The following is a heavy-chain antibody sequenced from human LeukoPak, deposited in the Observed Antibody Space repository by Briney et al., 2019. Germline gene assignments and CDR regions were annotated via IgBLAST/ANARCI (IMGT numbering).Heavy chain of an antibody. J-gene: IGHJ4*02. V-gene: IGHV4-30-4*08. D-gene: IGHD6-13*01. Sequence: SQTLSLTCTVSGGSISSGVYYWSWIRQHPGKGLEWIGYIYYSGSTNYNPSLKSRVTISVDTSKNQFSLKLSSVTAADTAVYYCAAYSSTWPNYFFDNWGQGTLVTVSS. CDR1: GGSISSGVYY. CDR2: IYYSGST. CDR3: AAYSSTWPNYFFDN.